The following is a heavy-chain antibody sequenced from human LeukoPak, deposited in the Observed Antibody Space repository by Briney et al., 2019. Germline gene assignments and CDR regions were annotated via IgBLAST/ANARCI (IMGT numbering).Heavy chain of an antibody. CDR2: INAYNGDT. CDR1: GGTFSSYA. D-gene: IGHD3-10*01. Sequence: ASVKVSCKASGGTFSSYAISWVRQAPGQGLEWMGWINAYNGDTNYAQKLRGRVTVTTDTSTSTAYMELRSLRSDDTAIYYCARDGSGTWNDYWGQGTLVTVSS. CDR3: ARDGSGTWNDY. J-gene: IGHJ4*02. V-gene: IGHV1-18*01.